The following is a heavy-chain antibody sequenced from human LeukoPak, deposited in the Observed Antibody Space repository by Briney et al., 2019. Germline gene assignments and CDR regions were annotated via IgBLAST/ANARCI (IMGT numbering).Heavy chain of an antibody. Sequence: SVKVSCKASGGTFSSYAISWVRQAPGQGLEWMGGIIPSFGTANYAQKFQGRVTITADESTSTAYMELSSLRSEDTAVYYCARVPWGYYDSSGYYYYFDYWGQGTLVPVSS. CDR2: IIPSFGTA. CDR1: GGTFSSYA. V-gene: IGHV1-69*13. CDR3: ARVPWGYYDSSGYYYYFDY. J-gene: IGHJ4*02. D-gene: IGHD3-22*01.